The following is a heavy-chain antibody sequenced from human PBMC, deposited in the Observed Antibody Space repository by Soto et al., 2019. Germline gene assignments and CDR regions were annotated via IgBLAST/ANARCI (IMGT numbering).Heavy chain of an antibody. CDR1: GGSISSSSYY. V-gene: IGHV4-39*01. Sequence: SETLSLTCTVSGGSISSSSYYWGWIRQPPGKGLEWIGSIYYSGSTYYNPSLKSRVTISVDTSKNQFSLKLSSVTAAGTAVYYCARGYCSGGSCYGESFPAYYFDYWGQGTLVTVSS. D-gene: IGHD2-15*01. J-gene: IGHJ4*02. CDR3: ARGYCSGGSCYGESFPAYYFDY. CDR2: IYYSGST.